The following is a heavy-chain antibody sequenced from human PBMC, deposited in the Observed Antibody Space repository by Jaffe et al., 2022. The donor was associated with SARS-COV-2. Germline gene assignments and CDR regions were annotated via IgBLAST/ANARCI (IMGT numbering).Heavy chain of an antibody. J-gene: IGHJ6*02. Sequence: EVQLVQSGAEVKKPGESLKISCKGSGYSFTSYWIGWVRQMPGKGLEWMGIIYPGDSDTRYSPSFQGQVTISADKSISTAYLQWSSLKASDTAMYYCARHNLSDQYDFWSGYYPPYGMDVWGQGTTVTVSS. CDR3: ARHNLSDQYDFWSGYYPPYGMDV. D-gene: IGHD3-3*01. V-gene: IGHV5-51*01. CDR1: GYSFTSYW. CDR2: IYPGDSDT.